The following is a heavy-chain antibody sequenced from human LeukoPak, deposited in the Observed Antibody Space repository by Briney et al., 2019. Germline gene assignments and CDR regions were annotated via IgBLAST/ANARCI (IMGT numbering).Heavy chain of an antibody. J-gene: IGHJ4*02. V-gene: IGHV1-3*01. CDR1: VATFTEYA. Sequence: AVSLSLTCSVATFTEYAMHWVRQPPAQRKEWVGWINACNGATKYSQNFQGRFTITRDTSASTAYMAVSSLTAEDTTIYYCARGRWSSSGWYYFDYWGQGTQVTVSS. D-gene: IGHD6-19*01. CDR3: ARGRWSSSGWYYFDY. CDR2: INACNGAT.